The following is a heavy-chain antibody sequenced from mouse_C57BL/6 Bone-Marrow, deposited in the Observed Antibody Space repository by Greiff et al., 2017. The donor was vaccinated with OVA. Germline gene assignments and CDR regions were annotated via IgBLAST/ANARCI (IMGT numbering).Heavy chain of an antibody. V-gene: IGHV1-64*01. CDR3: ARGGAMDY. CDR2: IHPNSCST. Sequence: VQLQQPGAELVKPGASAKLSCKASGYTFTSYWMHWVKQRPGQGLEWIGMIHPNSCSTNYNEKFKSKATLTVDKSSSTAYMQLSSLTSEDSAVYYCARGGAMDYWGQGTSVTVSS. J-gene: IGHJ4*01. CDR1: GYTFTSYW.